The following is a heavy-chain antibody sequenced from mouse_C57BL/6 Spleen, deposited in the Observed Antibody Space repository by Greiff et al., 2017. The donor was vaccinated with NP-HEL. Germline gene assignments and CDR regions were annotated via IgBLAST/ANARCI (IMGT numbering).Heavy chain of an antibody. D-gene: IGHD1-1*01. CDR3: AAYGSYWYFDV. CDR1: GYTFTSYW. CDR2: IDPSDSDT. J-gene: IGHJ1*03. V-gene: IGHV1-52*01. Sequence: LQQSGAELVRPGSSVKLSCKASGYTFTSYWMHWVKQRPIQGLEWIGNIDPSDSDTHYNQKFKDKATLTVDKSSSTAYMQLISLTSEDSAVYYCAAYGSYWYFDVWGTGTTVTVSS.